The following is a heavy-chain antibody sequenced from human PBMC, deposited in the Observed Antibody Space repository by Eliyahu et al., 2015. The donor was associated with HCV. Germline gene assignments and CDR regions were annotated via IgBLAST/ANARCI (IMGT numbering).Heavy chain of an antibody. D-gene: IGHD4-23*01. CDR1: GFSLRTAGAG. CDR2: LLWNGDK. V-gene: IGHV2-5*01. J-gene: IGHJ4*02. Sequence: QITLKESGPTLXKPTQTRTLTCNFSGFSLRTAGAGVGWIRQPPGKALEWLALLLWNGDKRYSPGLMSRLTVTKDTSENQVVLTLTNMDPVDTGTYYCTHSETYGSNWRHWGQGTLVTVSS. CDR3: THSETYGSNWRH.